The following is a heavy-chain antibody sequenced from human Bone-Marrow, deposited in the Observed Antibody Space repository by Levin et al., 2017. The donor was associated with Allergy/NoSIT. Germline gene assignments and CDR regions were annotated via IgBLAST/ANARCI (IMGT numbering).Heavy chain of an antibody. CDR3: ARSEYSNFPFDF. CDR1: GYSFTSHF. Sequence: GESLKISCEASGYSFTSHFLQWVRQAPGQGLEWMGWINPNSGVTNYAPKFQGRVTMTRDTSINTAFMEMSSLISDDTAVYYCARSEYSNFPFDFWGQGTLVTVSS. CDR2: INPNSGVT. V-gene: IGHV1-2*02. D-gene: IGHD4-11*01. J-gene: IGHJ4*02.